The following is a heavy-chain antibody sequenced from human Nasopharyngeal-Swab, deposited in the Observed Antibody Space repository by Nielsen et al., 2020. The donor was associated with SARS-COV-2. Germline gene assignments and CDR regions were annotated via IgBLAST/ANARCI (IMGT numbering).Heavy chain of an antibody. Sequence: GGSLRLSCAASGFTFSSYAMHWVRQAPGQGLEWVAVISYDGSNKYYADSVKGRFTISRDNSKNMLYLQMNSLRAEDTAVYYCARDRDTAMVAYYYYYGMDVWGQGTTVTVSS. CDR3: ARDRDTAMVAYYYYYGMDV. J-gene: IGHJ6*02. V-gene: IGHV3-30-3*01. CDR1: GFTFSSYA. CDR2: ISYDGSNK. D-gene: IGHD5-18*01.